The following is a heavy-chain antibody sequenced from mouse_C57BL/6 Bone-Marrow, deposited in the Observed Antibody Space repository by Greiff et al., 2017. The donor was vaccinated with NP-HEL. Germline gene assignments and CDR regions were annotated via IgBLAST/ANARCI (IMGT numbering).Heavy chain of an antibody. CDR2: IDPSDSYT. V-gene: IGHV1-59*01. CDR3: ERVSTMVKGVAY. J-gene: IGHJ3*01. D-gene: IGHD2-2*01. CDR1: GYTFTSYW. Sequence: QVQLQQPGAELVRPGTSVKLSCKASGYTFTSYWMHWVKQRPGQGLEWIGVIDPSDSYTNYNQKFKGKATLTVDTSSSTAYMQLSSLTSEDSAVYDCERVSTMVKGVAYGGRGTLVTVSA.